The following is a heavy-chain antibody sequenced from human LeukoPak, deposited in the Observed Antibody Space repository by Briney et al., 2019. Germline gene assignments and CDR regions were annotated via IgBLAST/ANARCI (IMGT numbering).Heavy chain of an antibody. Sequence: GESLKISCKGSGYSFTSYWIGWVRQMPGKGLEWMGIIYPGDSDTRYSPSFQGQVTISADKSISTAYLQWSSLKASDTATYYCASNLEYYDILTGYYTQGAFDIWGQGTMVTVSS. D-gene: IGHD3-9*01. V-gene: IGHV5-51*01. J-gene: IGHJ3*02. CDR1: GYSFTSYW. CDR2: IYPGDSDT. CDR3: ASNLEYYDILTGYYTQGAFDI.